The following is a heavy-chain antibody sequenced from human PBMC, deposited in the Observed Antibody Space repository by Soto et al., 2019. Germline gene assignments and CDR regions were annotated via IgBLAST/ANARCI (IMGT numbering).Heavy chain of an antibody. CDR2: ISYDGSNK. D-gene: IGHD6-13*01. CDR1: GFTFSSYA. Sequence: PGGSLRLSCAASGFTFSSYAMHWVRQAPGKGLEWVAVISYDGSNKYYADSVKGRFTISRDNSKNTLYLQMNSLRAEDTAVYYCASLASASYWGQGTLFTVSP. V-gene: IGHV3-30-3*01. J-gene: IGHJ4*02. CDR3: ASLASASY.